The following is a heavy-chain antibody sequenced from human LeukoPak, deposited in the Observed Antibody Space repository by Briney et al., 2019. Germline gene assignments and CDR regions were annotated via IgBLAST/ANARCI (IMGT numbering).Heavy chain of an antibody. CDR1: GYTFTGYY. J-gene: IGHJ4*02. CDR2: INPNSGGT. Sequence: ASVKVSCKASGYTFTGYYMHWVRQAPGQGLAWMGWINPNSGGTNYAQKFQGRVTMTRDTSISTAYMELSRLRSDDTAVYYCARAVSRLQQLVLDYWGQATLVTVSS. D-gene: IGHD6-13*01. CDR3: ARAVSRLQQLVLDY. V-gene: IGHV1-2*02.